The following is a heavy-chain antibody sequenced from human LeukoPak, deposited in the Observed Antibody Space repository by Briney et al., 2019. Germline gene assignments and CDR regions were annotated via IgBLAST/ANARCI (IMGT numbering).Heavy chain of an antibody. CDR3: ARDGGPRDVKPVGLGYWFDP. D-gene: IGHD1-26*01. Sequence: GASVKVSCKASGGTFSSYAISWVRQAPGQGLEWMGGIIPIFGTANYAQKFQGRVTITADESTSTAYMELSSLRSEDTAVYYCARDGGPRDVKPVGLGYWFDPWGQGTLVTVSS. V-gene: IGHV1-69*13. CDR2: IIPIFGTA. CDR1: GGTFSSYA. J-gene: IGHJ5*02.